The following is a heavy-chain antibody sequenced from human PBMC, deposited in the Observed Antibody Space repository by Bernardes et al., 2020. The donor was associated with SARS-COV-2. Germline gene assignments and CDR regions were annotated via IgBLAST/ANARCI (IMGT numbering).Heavy chain of an antibody. CDR2: INPNSGGT. D-gene: IGHD3-9*01. CDR3: ASRTGRYYYYYGMDV. Sequence: ASVKVSCKASGYTFTGYYMHWVRQAPGQGLEWMGWINPNSGGTNYAQKFQGRVTMTRDMSISTAYMELSRLRSDDTAVYYCASRTGRYYYYYGMDVWGQGTTVTVSS. V-gene: IGHV1-2*02. CDR1: GYTFTGYY. J-gene: IGHJ6*02.